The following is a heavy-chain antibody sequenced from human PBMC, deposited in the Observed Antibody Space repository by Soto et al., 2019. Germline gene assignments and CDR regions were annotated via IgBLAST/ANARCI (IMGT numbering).Heavy chain of an antibody. J-gene: IGHJ4*02. CDR2: MSGGVST. CDR1: GFTFNNHA. CDR3: ARDYNGNRNFDY. D-gene: IGHD1-20*01. V-gene: IGHV3-23*01. Sequence: EVQLLESGGGLVQPGGSLKLSCAASGFTFNNHAMTWVRQAPGKGLEWVSAMSGGVSTYYADSVKGRFTISRDNSKNALYLQMNNVRLGDTAVYYWARDYNGNRNFDYWGQGTLVTVSS.